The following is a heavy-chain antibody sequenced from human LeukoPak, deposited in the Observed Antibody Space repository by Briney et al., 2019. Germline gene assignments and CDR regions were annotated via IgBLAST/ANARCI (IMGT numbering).Heavy chain of an antibody. CDR2: ISYDGSNK. CDR1: GFTFSSYA. V-gene: IGHV3-30-3*01. Sequence: GRSLRLSCAASGFTFSSYAMHWVRQAPGKGLEWVAVISYDGSNKYYADSVKGRFTISRDNSKNTLYLQMNSLRAEDTAIYYCARGLCGSDCYDYWGQGTLVTVSS. J-gene: IGHJ4*02. CDR3: ARGLCGSDCYDY. D-gene: IGHD2-21*01.